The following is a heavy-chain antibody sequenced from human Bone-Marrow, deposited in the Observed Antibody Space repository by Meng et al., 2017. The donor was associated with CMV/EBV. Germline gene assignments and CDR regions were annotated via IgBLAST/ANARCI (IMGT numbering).Heavy chain of an antibody. CDR1: GFTFSTYA. V-gene: IGHV3-30-3*01. J-gene: IGHJ6*02. CDR2: ISYDGSKK. D-gene: IGHD2-15*01. CDR3: ARGECSGVSCYSHNYYGMDV. Sequence: GGSLRLSCAASGFTFSTYAMHWVRQAPGKGLEWVGVISYDGSKKYYADSVKGRFTISRDDSKNTLYLQMNSLRGEDTAVYYCARGECSGVSCYSHNYYGMDVWGQGTTVTVSS.